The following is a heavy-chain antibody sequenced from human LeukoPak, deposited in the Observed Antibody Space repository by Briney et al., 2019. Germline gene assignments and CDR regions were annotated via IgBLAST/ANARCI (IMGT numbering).Heavy chain of an antibody. CDR2: IYYSGST. D-gene: IGHD1-1*01. J-gene: IGHJ5*02. Sequence: SETLSLTCTVSGGSISSYYWSWIRQPPGKGLEWIGYIYYSGSTNYNPSLKSRVTISVDTSKNQFSLKLSSVTAADTAVYYCARQILGHTEDGTTRNNWFDPWGQGTLVTVSS. V-gene: IGHV4-59*08. CDR1: GGSISSYY. CDR3: ARQILGHTEDGTTRNNWFDP.